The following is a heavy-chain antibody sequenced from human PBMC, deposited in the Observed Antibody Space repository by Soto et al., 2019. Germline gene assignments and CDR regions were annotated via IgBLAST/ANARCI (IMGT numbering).Heavy chain of an antibody. CDR2: IIPIFGTA. D-gene: IGHD1-7*01. CDR3: ARDPDFDWNFRPYYFDY. Sequence: QVPLVQSGAEVKKPGSSVKVSCKASGGTFSSYAISWVRQAPGQGLEWMGGIIPIFGTANYAQKFQGRVTITADESTSTAYMELSSLRSEDTAVYYCARDPDFDWNFRPYYFDYWGQGTLVTVSS. CDR1: GGTFSSYA. J-gene: IGHJ4*02. V-gene: IGHV1-69*01.